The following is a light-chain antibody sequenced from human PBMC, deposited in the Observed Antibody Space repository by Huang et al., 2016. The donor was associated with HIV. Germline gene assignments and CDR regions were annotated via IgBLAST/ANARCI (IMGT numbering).Light chain of an antibody. CDR1: QSVTSY. CDR3: QQRSDWPLT. J-gene: IGKJ3*01. V-gene: IGKV3-11*01. Sequence: EIVFTQSPDTLSLSPGERATLSCRASQSVTSYLAWYQQKPGQAPRLLIYDASNRATGIPARFSGSGSGTDFTLTISSLEPEDFAVYYCQQRSDWPLTFGPGTKVDIK. CDR2: DAS.